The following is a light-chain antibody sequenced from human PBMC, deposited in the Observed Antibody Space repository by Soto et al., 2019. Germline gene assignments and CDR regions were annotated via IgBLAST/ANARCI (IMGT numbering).Light chain of an antibody. CDR1: QSVSTNN. Sequence: EIVLTQSPGTLALSPGERATLSCRASQSVSTNNLAWSQRKPGQAPRLLIYAASSRATDIPARFSGSGSVTHFTLTITRLEPEDFTVYYCQQYGSSPPTFGQGTKVEIK. V-gene: IGKV3-20*01. J-gene: IGKJ1*01. CDR2: AAS. CDR3: QQYGSSPPT.